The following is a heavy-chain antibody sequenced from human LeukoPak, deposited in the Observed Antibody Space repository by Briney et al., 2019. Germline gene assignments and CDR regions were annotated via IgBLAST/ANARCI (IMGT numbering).Heavy chain of an antibody. Sequence: GGSLRLSCAASGFTFSSYAMSWVRQAPGKGLEWVSAISGSGGSTYYADSVKGRFTISRDNSKNTLYLQMNSLRAEDTAVYYCAKDGSVVPAAMNAFDIWGQGTMVTVSS. J-gene: IGHJ3*02. CDR2: ISGSGGST. CDR1: GFTFSSYA. CDR3: AKDGSVVPAAMNAFDI. D-gene: IGHD2-2*01. V-gene: IGHV3-23*01.